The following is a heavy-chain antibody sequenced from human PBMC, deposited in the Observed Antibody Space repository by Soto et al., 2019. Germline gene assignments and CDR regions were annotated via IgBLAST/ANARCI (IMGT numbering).Heavy chain of an antibody. J-gene: IGHJ6*02. CDR1: GGSISSSNW. CDR2: IYHSGST. V-gene: IGHV4-4*02. CDR3: ARAVVAAELSYGMDV. Sequence: QVQLQESGPGLVKPSGTLSLTCVVSGGSISSSNWWSWVRQPPGKGLEWIGEIYHSGSTNYNPSLKSRVTISVDKSKNQFSLKLSSVTAADTAVYYCARAVVAAELSYGMDVWGQGTTVTVSS. D-gene: IGHD2-15*01.